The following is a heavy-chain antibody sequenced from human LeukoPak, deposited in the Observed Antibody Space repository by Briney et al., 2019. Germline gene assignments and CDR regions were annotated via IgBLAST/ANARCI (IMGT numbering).Heavy chain of an antibody. J-gene: IGHJ4*02. Sequence: PGGSLRLSCAASGFIFRSYSMNWVRQAPGKGLEWVSYISSSSSYTNYADSVKGRFTISRDNAKNSLYLQMNSLRAEDTAVYYCARAAVASDYWGQGTLVTVSS. CDR3: ARAAVASDY. D-gene: IGHD6-19*01. V-gene: IGHV3-21*05. CDR2: ISSSSSYT. CDR1: GFIFRSYS.